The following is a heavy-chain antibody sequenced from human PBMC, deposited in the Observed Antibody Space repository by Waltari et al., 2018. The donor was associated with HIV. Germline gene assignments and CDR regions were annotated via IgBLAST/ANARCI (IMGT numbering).Heavy chain of an antibody. CDR2: ISGDGKNK. D-gene: IGHD2-21*02. CDR1: GFTISLYN. Sequence: EVRLVESGGGPVQPGGPLRLSCAASGFTISLYNMNWVRQTPGKGLEWVAYISGDGKNKYYADSVKGRFIISKDNGQNFLHLQMDRLSVDDSAKYFCAREVTSSKVMNYWGQGTPVIVSS. J-gene: IGHJ4*02. CDR3: AREVTSSKVMNY. V-gene: IGHV3-48*03.